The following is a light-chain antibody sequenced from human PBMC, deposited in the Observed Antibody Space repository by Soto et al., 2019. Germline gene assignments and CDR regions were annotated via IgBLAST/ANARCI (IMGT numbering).Light chain of an antibody. V-gene: IGKV3D-20*02. J-gene: IGKJ4*01. CDR1: QSVSNNY. Sequence: EIVLTQSPATLSLSPGGRATLSCRASQSVSNNYLAWYQQKPGQAPRLLIYGASNRATGIPDRFSGSGSGTDFTLTISSLQPEDFATYYCQQLERYPSTFGGGTKVDIK. CDR2: GAS. CDR3: QQLERYPST.